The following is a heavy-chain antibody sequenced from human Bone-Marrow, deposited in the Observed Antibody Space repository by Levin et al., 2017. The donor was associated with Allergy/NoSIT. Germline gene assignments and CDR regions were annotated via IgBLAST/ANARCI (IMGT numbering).Heavy chain of an antibody. CDR1: GGSITNSY. V-gene: IGHV4-59*01. Sequence: SQTLSLTCTVSGGSITNSYWNWIRQPPGKGLEWIGYVYNTATTNYNASLKSRVTILLDTSNKQFSLKLTSVTAADTAVYYGARERELPGYNGLDVWGQGTTVTVSS. CDR3: ARERELPGYNGLDV. CDR2: VYNTATT. J-gene: IGHJ6*02. D-gene: IGHD6-13*01.